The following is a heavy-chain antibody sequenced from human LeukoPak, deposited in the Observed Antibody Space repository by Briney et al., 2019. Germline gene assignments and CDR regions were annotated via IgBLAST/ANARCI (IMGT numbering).Heavy chain of an antibody. Sequence: ASVKVSCTASGYTFTSYDINWVRQATGQGLEWMGWMNPNSGNTGYAQKFQGRVTMTRNTSISTAYMELSSLRSEDTAVYYCARGGTDSSGYYYYYGMDVWGQGTTVTVSS. CDR2: MNPNSGNT. D-gene: IGHD3-22*01. J-gene: IGHJ6*02. V-gene: IGHV1-8*01. CDR3: ARGGTDSSGYYYYYGMDV. CDR1: GYTFTSYD.